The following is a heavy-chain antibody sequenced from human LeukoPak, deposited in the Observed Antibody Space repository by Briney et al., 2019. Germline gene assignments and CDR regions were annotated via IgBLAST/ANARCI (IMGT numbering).Heavy chain of an antibody. D-gene: IGHD4/OR15-4a*01. CDR2: IYHTGIT. CDR1: GGSVSSGSHY. J-gene: IGHJ4*02. Sequence: SQTLSLTCTVSGGSVSSGSHYYHWIRQHPGKGLEWIGYIYHTGITSYNPSLRSRVTMSVDTSMNQVSLKLNSLTAADTAVYYCAASSGVTLGRFWGQGFLVTVSS. CDR3: AASSGVTLGRF. V-gene: IGHV4-31*03.